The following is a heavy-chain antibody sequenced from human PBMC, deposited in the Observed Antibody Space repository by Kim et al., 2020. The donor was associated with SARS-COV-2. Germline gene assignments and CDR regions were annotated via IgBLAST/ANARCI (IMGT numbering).Heavy chain of an antibody. D-gene: IGHD1-26*01. Sequence: SETLSLTCTVSGGPIRSGVYSWSWIRKPPGKGLEWIGYTFYSGRPSSNPSLKIRVTIPVDPPKNQFSLKLRPGPAAAPAVFYCANIILGATAAGHYYSY. V-gene: IGHV4-30-4*01. J-gene: IGHJ6*03. CDR2: TFYSGRP. CDR3: ANIILGATAAGHYYSY. CDR1: GGPIRSGVYS.